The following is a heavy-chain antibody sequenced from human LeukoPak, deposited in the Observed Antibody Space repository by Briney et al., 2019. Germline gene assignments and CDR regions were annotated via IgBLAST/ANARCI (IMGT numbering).Heavy chain of an antibody. Sequence: GESLKISCKGSGSSFTSYWIGWVRQMPGKGLEWMGIIYPGDSDTKYSPSFQGQVTISADKSISTAYLQWSSLKASDTAMYYCARPYDSSGYWGGFDCWGQGTLVTVSS. CDR2: IYPGDSDT. CDR3: ARPYDSSGYWGGFDC. V-gene: IGHV5-51*01. D-gene: IGHD3-22*01. CDR1: GSSFTSYW. J-gene: IGHJ4*02.